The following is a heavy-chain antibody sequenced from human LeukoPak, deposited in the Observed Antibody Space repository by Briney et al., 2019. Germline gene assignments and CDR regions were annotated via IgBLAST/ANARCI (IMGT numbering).Heavy chain of an antibody. Sequence: AAVKVSCRASGYTFTSYDNNWVRQATGQGLEWVGCMTYHSGNTGHAQKFQGRVTMTRNTSISTTYMDLSSLRTKDTAVYDCARGLRGYSYGRTPGCMEYWGQGTLVTVSS. V-gene: IGHV1-8*01. D-gene: IGHD5-18*01. CDR3: ARGLRGYSYGRTPGCMEY. J-gene: IGHJ4*01. CDR1: GYTFTSYD. CDR2: MTYHSGNT.